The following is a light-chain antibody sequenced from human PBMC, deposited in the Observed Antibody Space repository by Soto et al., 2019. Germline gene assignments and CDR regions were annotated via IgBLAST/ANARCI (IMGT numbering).Light chain of an antibody. J-gene: IGKJ2*01. CDR2: GAS. Sequence: EIVMTQSPATLSVSPGERATLSCRASQSVSSNLAWYQHKPGQAPRPLIYGASTMATGIPARFSGSGSGTEFTLTITSLQSEDFAVYYCQQYNNWPLTFGQGTKLEIK. CDR3: QQYNNWPLT. V-gene: IGKV3-15*01. CDR1: QSVSSN.